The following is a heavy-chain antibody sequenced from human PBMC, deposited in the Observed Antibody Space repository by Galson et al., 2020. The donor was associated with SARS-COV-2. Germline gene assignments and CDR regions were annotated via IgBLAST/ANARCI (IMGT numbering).Heavy chain of an antibody. Sequence: KIGESLKISCVASGFTFSSYSMNWVRQAPGKGLEWVSSISSSSSYIYYADSVKGRFTISRDNAKNSLYLQMNILRAEDTAVYYCASSLIASSGWYPIIDYWGQGTLVTVSS. CDR2: ISSSSSYI. CDR1: GFTFSSYS. J-gene: IGHJ4*02. V-gene: IGHV3-21*01. CDR3: ASSLIASSGWYPIIDY. D-gene: IGHD6-19*01.